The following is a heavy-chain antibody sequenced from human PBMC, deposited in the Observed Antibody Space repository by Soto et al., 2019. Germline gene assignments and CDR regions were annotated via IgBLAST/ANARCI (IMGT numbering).Heavy chain of an antibody. CDR1: GGSISSSSYY. V-gene: IGHV4-39*01. J-gene: IGHJ4*02. Sequence: SETLSLTCTVSGGSISSSSYYWGWIRQPRGKGLEWIGSIYYSGSTYYNPSLKSRVTISVDTSKNQFSLKLSSVTAADTAVYYCARLTADFWSGYCRYFDYWGQGTLVTVSS. D-gene: IGHD3-3*01. CDR2: IYYSGST. CDR3: ARLTADFWSGYCRYFDY.